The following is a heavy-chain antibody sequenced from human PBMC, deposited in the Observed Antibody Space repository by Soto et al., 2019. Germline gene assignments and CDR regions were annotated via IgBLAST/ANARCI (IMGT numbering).Heavy chain of an antibody. CDR3: AKDERNGSGYDWGEY. CDR2: ISGSGGST. D-gene: IGHD5-12*01. V-gene: IGHV3-23*01. CDR1: GFTFSSYA. J-gene: IGHJ4*02. Sequence: PGGSLRLSCAASGFTFSSYAMSWVRQAPGKGLEWVSAISGSGGSTYYADSVKGRFTISRDNSKNTLYLQMNSLRAEDTAVYYCAKDERNGSGYDWGEYWGQGTLVTVSS.